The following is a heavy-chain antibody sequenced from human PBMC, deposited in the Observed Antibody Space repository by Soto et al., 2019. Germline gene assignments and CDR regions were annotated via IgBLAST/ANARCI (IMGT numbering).Heavy chain of an antibody. CDR1: GFTFSSYG. D-gene: IGHD2-15*01. CDR2: ISYDGSNK. V-gene: IGHV3-30*18. Sequence: GGSLRLSCAASGFTFSSYGMHWVRQAPGKGLEWVAVISYDGSNKYYADSVKGRFTISRDNSKNTLYLQMNSLRAEDTAVYYCAKDFRSIVVVVAATPLAPYFDYWGQGTLVTVSS. J-gene: IGHJ4*02. CDR3: AKDFRSIVVVVAATPLAPYFDY.